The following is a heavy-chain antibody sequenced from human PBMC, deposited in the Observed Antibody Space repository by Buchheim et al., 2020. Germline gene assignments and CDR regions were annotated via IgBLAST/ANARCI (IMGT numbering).Heavy chain of an antibody. D-gene: IGHD3-3*01. CDR1: GGSFSGYY. CDR3: ARDFWSGYTAGYYYGMDV. V-gene: IGHV4-34*01. J-gene: IGHJ6*02. Sequence: QVQLQQWGAGLLKPSETLSLTCAVYGGSFSGYYWSWIRQPPGKGLEWIGEINHSGSTNYNPSLKSRVTISVDTSTNQFSLKLSSVTAADTAVYYCARDFWSGYTAGYYYGMDVWGQGTT. CDR2: INHSGST.